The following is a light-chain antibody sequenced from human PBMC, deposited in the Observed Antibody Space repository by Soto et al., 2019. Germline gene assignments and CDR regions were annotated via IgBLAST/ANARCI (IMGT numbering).Light chain of an antibody. V-gene: IGKV3-20*01. CDR1: QTVGNNY. CDR3: QQYASSPLT. J-gene: IGKJ4*01. Sequence: EIVLTQSPGTLSLSPGERATLSCRASQTVGNNYLAWYQQKPGQTPRLLIHGASNRATGIPDRISGSGSGTDFTLFTSRLEPEDFAVYYCQQYASSPLTFGGGTKVEIK. CDR2: GAS.